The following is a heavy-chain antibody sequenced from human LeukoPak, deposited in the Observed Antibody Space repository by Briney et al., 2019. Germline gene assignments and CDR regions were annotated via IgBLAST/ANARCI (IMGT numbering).Heavy chain of an antibody. D-gene: IGHD4-17*01. V-gene: IGHV4-61*05. Sequence: SETLSLTCTVSGGSISSSSYYWGWIRQPPGKGLEWIGYIYYSGSTNYNPSLKSRVTISVDTSKNQFSLKLSSVTAADTAVYYCARGYGVRYGMDVWGQGTTVTVSS. CDR2: IYYSGST. J-gene: IGHJ6*02. CDR3: ARGYGVRYGMDV. CDR1: GGSISSSSYY.